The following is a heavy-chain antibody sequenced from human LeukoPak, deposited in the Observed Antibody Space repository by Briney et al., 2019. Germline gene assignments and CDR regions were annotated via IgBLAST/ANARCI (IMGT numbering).Heavy chain of an antibody. CDR3: AKVDYDSSGYPDY. CDR1: GFTFSSYG. Sequence: PGGSLRLSCAASGFTFSSYGMRWVRQAPGKGLEWVSAISGSGGSTYYADSVKGRFTISRDNSKNTLYLQMNSLRAEDTAVYYCAKVDYDSSGYPDYWGQGTLVTVSS. CDR2: ISGSGGST. J-gene: IGHJ4*02. V-gene: IGHV3-23*01. D-gene: IGHD3-22*01.